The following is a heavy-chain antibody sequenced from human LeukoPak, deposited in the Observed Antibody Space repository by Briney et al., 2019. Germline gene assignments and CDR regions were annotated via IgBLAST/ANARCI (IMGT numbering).Heavy chain of an antibody. Sequence: GGSLRLSCAASGFTFSTYAMSWVRQAPGKGLECVSALSGNGNTIYYADSVKGRFTISRDNSKNTLSLQMNSLRAEDTAVYYCARALYGGHDYWGQGTLVTVSS. CDR3: ARALYGGHDY. D-gene: IGHD4-23*01. CDR2: LSGNGNTI. V-gene: IGHV3-23*01. J-gene: IGHJ4*02. CDR1: GFTFSTYA.